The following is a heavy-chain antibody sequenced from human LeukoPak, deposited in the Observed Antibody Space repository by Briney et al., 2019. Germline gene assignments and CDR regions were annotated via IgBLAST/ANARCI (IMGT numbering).Heavy chain of an antibody. CDR2: ISAYNGNT. J-gene: IGHJ4*02. Sequence: GASVKVSCKASGYTFTSYGISWVRQAPGQGLEWMGWISAYNGNTNYAQKLQGRVTMTTDTSTSTAYMELRSLRSDDTAVCYCASHGSGSYSPDFDYWGQGTLVTVSS. V-gene: IGHV1-18*01. D-gene: IGHD1-26*01. CDR3: ASHGSGSYSPDFDY. CDR1: GYTFTSYG.